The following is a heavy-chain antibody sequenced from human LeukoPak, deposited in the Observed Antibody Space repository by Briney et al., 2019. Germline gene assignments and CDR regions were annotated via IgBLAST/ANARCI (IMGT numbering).Heavy chain of an antibody. CDR2: IYYSGST. J-gene: IGHJ3*02. D-gene: IGHD4-23*01. CDR3: ARSYGGHSVCDAFDI. CDR1: GDSISRSLYY. Sequence: SETLSLTCTVSGDSISRSLYYWGWIRQPPGKGLERFGTIYYSGSTYYNPSLKSRVTISVDTSKNQFSLKLTSVTAADTAVYYCARSYGGHSVCDAFDIWGQGTMVTVSS. V-gene: IGHV4-39*01.